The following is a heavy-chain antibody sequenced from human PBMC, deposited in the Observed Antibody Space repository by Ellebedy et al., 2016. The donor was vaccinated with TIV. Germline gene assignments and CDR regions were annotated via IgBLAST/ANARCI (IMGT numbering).Heavy chain of an antibody. D-gene: IGHD6-13*01. J-gene: IGHJ1*01. Sequence: AASVKVSCKASGGSFTTYAISWVRQAPGQGLEWMGGTIPLFGTTNYAQKFQDRVTITADESTSTAYMELISLRSEDTAVYFCARDDVSSWYGEHWGPGTLITVSS. CDR2: TIPLFGTT. CDR3: ARDDVSSWYGEH. CDR1: GGSFTTYA. V-gene: IGHV1-69*13.